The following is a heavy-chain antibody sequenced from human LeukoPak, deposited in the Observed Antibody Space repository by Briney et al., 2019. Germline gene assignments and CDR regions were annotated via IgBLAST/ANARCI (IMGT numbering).Heavy chain of an antibody. CDR3: AKDRGFTLRDGGMLDY. D-gene: IGHD5-24*01. V-gene: IGHV3-30*02. J-gene: IGHJ4*02. CDR1: GFTFSRYG. Sequence: GGSLRLSCAASGFTFSRYGMHWVRQAAGKGLEWVAFIRYDEKSKFYADSVKGRFTISRDNSKNTLYLEVNSLRVEDTAVYYCAKDRGFTLRDGGMLDYWGQGTLVTVST. CDR2: IRYDEKSK.